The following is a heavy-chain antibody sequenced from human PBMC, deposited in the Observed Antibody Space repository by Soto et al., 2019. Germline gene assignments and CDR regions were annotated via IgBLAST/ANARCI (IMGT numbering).Heavy chain of an antibody. D-gene: IGHD6-6*01. J-gene: IGHJ6*02. CDR1: GFTFSSYG. Sequence: GGSLRLSCAASGFTFSSYGMHLVRQAPGKGLEWVAVISYDGSNKYYADSVKGRFTISRDNSKNTLYLQMNSLRAEDTAVYYCAKDIGIAARPDYYYSGMEVWGEGTTVTVS. CDR3: AKDIGIAARPDYYYSGMEV. V-gene: IGHV3-30*18. CDR2: ISYDGSNK.